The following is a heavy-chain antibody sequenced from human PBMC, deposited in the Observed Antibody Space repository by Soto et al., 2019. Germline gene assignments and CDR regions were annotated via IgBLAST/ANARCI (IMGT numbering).Heavy chain of an antibody. CDR3: ARTSVVNSLDY. Sequence: AASVKVSCKTSGYSFTTYNISWVRQAPGQGLEWLGRISNYNGNTDYAQKFEGRLVMTTETSTTTAFLELTSLTSDDAAVYYCARTSVVNSLDYWGQGTLVTVSS. V-gene: IGHV1-18*01. CDR2: ISNYNGNT. CDR1: GYSFTTYN. D-gene: IGHD4-17*01. J-gene: IGHJ4*02.